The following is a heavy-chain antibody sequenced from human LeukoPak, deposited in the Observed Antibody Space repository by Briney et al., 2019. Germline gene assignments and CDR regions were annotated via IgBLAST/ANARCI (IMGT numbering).Heavy chain of an antibody. Sequence: SETPSLTCAVYGGSFRGYYWSWIRQPPGKGLEWIGEINHSGSTNYNPSLKSRVTISVDTSKNQFSLKLSSVTAADTAVYYCARAKYQLLALDYWGQGTLVTVSS. D-gene: IGHD2-2*01. CDR2: INHSGST. J-gene: IGHJ4*02. CDR1: GGSFRGYY. CDR3: ARAKYQLLALDY. V-gene: IGHV4-34*01.